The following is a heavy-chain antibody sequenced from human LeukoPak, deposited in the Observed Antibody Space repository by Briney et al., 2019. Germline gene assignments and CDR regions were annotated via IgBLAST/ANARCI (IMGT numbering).Heavy chain of an antibody. CDR3: ARGEYQLLQGAFDI. CDR1: GGSFSGYY. D-gene: IGHD2-2*01. J-gene: IGHJ3*02. CDR2: INHSGST. Sequence: PSETLSLTCAVYGGSFSGYYWSWIRQPPGKGLEWIGEINHSGSTNYNPSLKSRVTISVDTSKNQFSLKLSSVTAADTAVYYCARGEYQLLQGAFDIWGQGTMVTVSS. V-gene: IGHV4-34*01.